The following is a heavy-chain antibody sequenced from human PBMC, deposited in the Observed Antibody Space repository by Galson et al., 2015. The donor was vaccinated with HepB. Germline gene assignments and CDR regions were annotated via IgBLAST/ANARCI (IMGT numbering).Heavy chain of an antibody. CDR2: ISGSDGTT. J-gene: IGHJ4*02. V-gene: IGHV3-23*01. CDR1: GFIFSDHY. Sequence: SLRLSCAASGFIFSDHYMDWVRQAPGKGLEWVSSISGSDGTTYYADFVKGRSTISRDNSKDTLYLQMNSLRAEDTAVYCCAKTIAAAGYYFDYWGQGTLVTVSS. D-gene: IGHD6-13*01. CDR3: AKTIAAAGYYFDY.